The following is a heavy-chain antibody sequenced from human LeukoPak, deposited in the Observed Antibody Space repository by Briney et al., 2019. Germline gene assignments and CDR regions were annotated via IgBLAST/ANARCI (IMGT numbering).Heavy chain of an antibody. D-gene: IGHD6-19*01. Sequence: GGSLRLSCAASGFTFSDYAMNWVRQAPGKGLEWVSTISGSGGSTYYAGSVKGRFTISRDNSKNTLYLQMNSLRAEDTAVYYCARDQYSSGSGPVGYWGQGTLVTVSS. CDR3: ARDQYSSGSGPVGY. CDR2: ISGSGGST. J-gene: IGHJ4*02. CDR1: GFTFSDYA. V-gene: IGHV3-23*01.